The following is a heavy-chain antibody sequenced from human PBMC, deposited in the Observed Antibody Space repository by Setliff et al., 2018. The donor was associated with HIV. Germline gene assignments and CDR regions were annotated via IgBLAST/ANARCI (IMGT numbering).Heavy chain of an antibody. CDR3: ARQMPIPGIAITPVDY. V-gene: IGHV4-59*08. CDR2: VFYTGFA. Sequence: SETLSLTCTVSGDSIRGYYWSWIRQPPGKGLEWMGYVFYTGFAAYNPSLKSRLTISVDTTKSQFSLTLTSVTAADTAVYYCARQMPIPGIAITPVDYWGQGALVTVSS. D-gene: IGHD5-12*01. J-gene: IGHJ4*02. CDR1: GDSIRGYY.